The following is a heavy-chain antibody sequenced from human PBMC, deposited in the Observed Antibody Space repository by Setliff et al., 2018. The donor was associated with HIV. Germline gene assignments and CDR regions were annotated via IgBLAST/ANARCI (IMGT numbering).Heavy chain of an antibody. CDR2: IIPIFGTT. CDR1: GGTFSSFA. CDR3: ARDGLLVAGIRFDY. Sequence: SVKVSCKISGGTFSSFALSWVRQAPGQGLEWMGGIIPIFGTTNYAQKLQGRVTITADESTGTAYMDLSSLRSEDTAVYYCARDGLLVAGIRFDYWGQGTLVTVSS. J-gene: IGHJ4*02. D-gene: IGHD6-19*01. V-gene: IGHV1-69*13.